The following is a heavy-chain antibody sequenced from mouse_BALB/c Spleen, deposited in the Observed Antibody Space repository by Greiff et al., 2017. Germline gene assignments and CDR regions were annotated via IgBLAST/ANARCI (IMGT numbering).Heavy chain of an antibody. J-gene: IGHJ4*01. CDR2: IWSGGST. Sequence: QVQLKQSGPGLVQPSQSLSITCTVSGFSLTSYGVHWVRQSPGKGLEWLGVIWSGGSTDYNAAFISRLSISKDNSKSQVFFKMNSLQADDTARYYCSRKYTRNAGAMDYWGQGTSVTVSA. D-gene: IGHD3-3*01. CDR1: GFSLTSYG. CDR3: SRKYTRNAGAMDY. V-gene: IGHV2-4-1*01.